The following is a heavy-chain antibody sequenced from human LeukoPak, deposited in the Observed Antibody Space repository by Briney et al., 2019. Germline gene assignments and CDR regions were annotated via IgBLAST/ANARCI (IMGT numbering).Heavy chain of an antibody. D-gene: IGHD6-25*01. CDR2: INSDGSST. J-gene: IGHJ4*02. V-gene: IGHV3-74*01. CDR1: GFTFSNYW. CDR3: ARRRSGHYFDY. Sequence: GGSLRLSCPASGFTFSNYWMHWVRHAPGKGLVWVSRINSDGSSTSYADSVKGRFTISRDNAKNTLYLQMNSLRAEDTAVYYCARRRSGHYFDYWGLGTLVTVSS.